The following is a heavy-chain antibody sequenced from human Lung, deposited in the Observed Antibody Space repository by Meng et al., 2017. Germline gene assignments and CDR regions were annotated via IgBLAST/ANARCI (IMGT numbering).Heavy chain of an antibody. CDR3: AREGYCANEICNPLYGMDV. D-gene: IGHD2-8*01. CDR1: GFTFSSYE. Sequence: GGSLRLSCAASGFTFSSYEMHWVWQAPGKGLEWVSYISGSGRDIYYADSVKGRFTISRDNAKNSLYLQMNSLRVEDTAVYYCAREGYCANEICNPLYGMDVWGQGTTVTVSS. J-gene: IGHJ6*02. V-gene: IGHV3-48*03. CDR2: ISGSGRDI.